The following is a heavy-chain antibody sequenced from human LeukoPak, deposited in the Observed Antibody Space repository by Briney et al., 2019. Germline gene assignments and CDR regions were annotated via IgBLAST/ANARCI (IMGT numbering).Heavy chain of an antibody. CDR3: ARIRAPPPDAFDI. V-gene: IGHV3-30*02. CDR1: GFTFSSYG. J-gene: IGHJ3*02. D-gene: IGHD3-10*01. Sequence: PGGSLRLSCAASGFTFSSYGMHWVRQAPGKGLEWVAFIRYDGSNKYYADSVKGRFTISRDNSKNTLYLQMNSLRAEDTAVYYCARIRAPPPDAFDIWGQGTMVTVSS. CDR2: IRYDGSNK.